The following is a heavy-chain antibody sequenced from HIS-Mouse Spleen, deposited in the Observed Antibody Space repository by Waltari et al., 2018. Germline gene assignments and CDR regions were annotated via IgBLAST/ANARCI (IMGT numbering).Heavy chain of an antibody. CDR1: GFPCRRYA. J-gene: IGHJ3*02. Sequence: EVQLLESGGGLVQPGGSLRLSCAASGFPCRRYARSWVRQAPGKGLEWVSAISGSGGSTYYADSVKGRFTISRDNSKNTLYLQMNSLRAEDTAVYYCAKDGRYSSSWYAFDIWGQGTMVTVSS. V-gene: IGHV3-23*01. CDR2: ISGSGGST. D-gene: IGHD6-13*01. CDR3: AKDGRYSSSWYAFDI.